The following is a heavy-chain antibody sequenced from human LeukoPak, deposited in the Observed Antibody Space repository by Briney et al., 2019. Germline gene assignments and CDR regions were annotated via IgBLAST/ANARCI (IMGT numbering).Heavy chain of an antibody. CDR2: ISDDGSHE. CDR1: GFTVSSYI. V-gene: IGHV3-30-3*01. Sequence: GGSLRLSCAASGFTVSSYIMHWVRQAPGKRLEWVAIISDDGSHEYYADSVKGRFTISRDNSRNTLYLQMNSLRTEDTAVYYCARAYCSRTTGCVIMDVWGQGTTVTVSS. D-gene: IGHD2-2*01. CDR3: ARAYCSRTTGCVIMDV. J-gene: IGHJ6*02.